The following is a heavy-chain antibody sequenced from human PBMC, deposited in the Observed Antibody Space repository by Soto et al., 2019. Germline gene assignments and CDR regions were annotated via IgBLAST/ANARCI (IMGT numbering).Heavy chain of an antibody. D-gene: IGHD1-20*01. CDR3: ARSRYLYYYYMDV. CDR2: IWYDGSNK. CDR1: GFTFSRSG. J-gene: IGHJ6*03. V-gene: IGHV3-33*01. Sequence: QVQLVESGGGVVQPGRSLRLSCAASGFTFSRSGMHWVRQAPGKGLEWVAVIWYDGSNKYYADSVKGRFTISRDNSKNSLYLQMNSLRAEDTAVYYCARSRYLYYYYMDVWGKGTTLTVSS.